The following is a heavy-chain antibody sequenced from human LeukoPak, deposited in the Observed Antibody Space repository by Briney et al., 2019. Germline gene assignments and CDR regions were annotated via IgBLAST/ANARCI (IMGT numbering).Heavy chain of an antibody. D-gene: IGHD2-2*01. J-gene: IGHJ6*03. CDR1: GGSISSGGYY. V-gene: IGHV4-31*03. CDR3: ARDAGCSDTTCFYYMDV. Sequence: TSETLSLTCTVSGGSISSGGYYWTWIRQHPGKGLEWIGYIYYSGTYYNPSLKSRVSISENTSKNHSCLKLTSLTAADTAVYYCARDAGCSDTTCFYYMDVWGKGTTVTVSS. CDR2: IYYSGT.